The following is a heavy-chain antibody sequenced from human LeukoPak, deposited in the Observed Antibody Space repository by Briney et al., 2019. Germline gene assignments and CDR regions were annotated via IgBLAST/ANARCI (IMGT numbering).Heavy chain of an antibody. J-gene: IGHJ6*04. CDR3: ARGPSRGYCSRTSCFMDV. CDR2: MYSSGST. D-gene: IGHD2-2*01. V-gene: IGHV4-39*07. CDR1: GGSISITSYY. Sequence: SETLSLTCTVSGGSISITSYYWGWIRQPPGKGLEWIGSMYSSGSTYYNPSLKSRVTISVDTSKNQFSLKLSSVTAADTAVFYCARGPSRGYCSRTSCFMDVWGKGTTVTVSS.